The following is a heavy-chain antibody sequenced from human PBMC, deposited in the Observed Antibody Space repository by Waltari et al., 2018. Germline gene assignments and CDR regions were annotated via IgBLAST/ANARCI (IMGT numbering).Heavy chain of an antibody. V-gene: IGHV4-61*09. CDR1: GGSIDSGIYS. D-gene: IGHD2-2*01. J-gene: IGHJ4*02. Sequence: QVQLQESGPGLVQPSQTLSLTCTVSGGSIDSGIYSWSWTRQPAGKGLEWIGYLYSTGGTVYNPSLKSRVTISGDASKNQFSLRLSSVTAADTAVYYCASYQSIEKTLDFWGQGTPVTVSS. CDR3: ASYQSIEKTLDF. CDR2: LYSTGGT.